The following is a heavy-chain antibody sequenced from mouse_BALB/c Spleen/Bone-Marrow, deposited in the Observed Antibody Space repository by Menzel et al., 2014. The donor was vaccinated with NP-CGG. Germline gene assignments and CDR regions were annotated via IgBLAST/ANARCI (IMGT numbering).Heavy chain of an antibody. V-gene: IGHV1-5*01. D-gene: IGHD5-1*01. Sequence: VQLKESGTVLARPGASVKMSCKASGYSFTSYWMHWVKQRPGQGLEWIGAIYPGNINTSYNQKFKGKAKLTAVTSASTAYMELSSLTNEDSAVYYCTVSLTLYYFDYWGQGTTLTVSS. J-gene: IGHJ2*01. CDR1: GYSFTSYW. CDR3: TVSLTLYYFDY. CDR2: IYPGNINT.